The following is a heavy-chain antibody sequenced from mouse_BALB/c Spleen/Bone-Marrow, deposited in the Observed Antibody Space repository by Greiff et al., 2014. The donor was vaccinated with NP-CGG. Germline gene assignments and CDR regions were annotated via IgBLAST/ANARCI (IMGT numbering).Heavy chain of an antibody. CDR2: IGSGGSYT. J-gene: IGHJ3*01. Sequence: DVKLVESGGDLVRPGGSLKLSCAASGFTFSSYDMSWVRQTPDKRLEWVATIGSGGSYTYYPDSVKGRFTISRDNAKNTLYLQMSSLKSEDTAMYYCSRLSYDYDRAWFAYWGQGTLVTVSA. CDR1: GFTFSSYD. CDR3: SRLSYDYDRAWFAY. V-gene: IGHV5-6*02. D-gene: IGHD2-4*01.